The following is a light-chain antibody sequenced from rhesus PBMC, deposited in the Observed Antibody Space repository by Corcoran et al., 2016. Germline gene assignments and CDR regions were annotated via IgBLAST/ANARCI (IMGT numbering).Light chain of an antibody. CDR3: YQHSTRYS. V-gene: IGKV3-10*01. CDR1: HSAGSY. J-gene: IGKJ2*01. Sequence: QIILTQSPATLSLSPGERATLSCRASHSAGSYLAWYQQKPGQAPRLLIYGASSRATVIPDRFSGSGSGTDFTLPISSLEPEDVGVYHCYQHSTRYSFGQGTKVEIK. CDR2: GAS.